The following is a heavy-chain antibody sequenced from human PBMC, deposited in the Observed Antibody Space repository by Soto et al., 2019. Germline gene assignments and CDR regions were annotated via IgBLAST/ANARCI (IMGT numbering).Heavy chain of an antibody. CDR1: GGSISSYY. CDR3: ARLSCSGGSCYSGY. Sequence: QVQLQESGPGLVKPSETLSLTCTVSGGSISSYYWSWIRQPPGKGLEWIGYIYYSGSTNYNPSLKRRVTRSVDTAKNQFSLKLSSVTAADTAVYYCARLSCSGGSCYSGYWGQGTLVTVSS. J-gene: IGHJ4*02. V-gene: IGHV4-59*08. CDR2: IYYSGST. D-gene: IGHD2-15*01.